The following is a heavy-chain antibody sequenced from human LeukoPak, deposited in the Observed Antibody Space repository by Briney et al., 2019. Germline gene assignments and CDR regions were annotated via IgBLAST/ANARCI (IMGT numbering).Heavy chain of an antibody. J-gene: IGHJ4*02. CDR2: ISGSGGST. V-gene: IGHV3-23*01. CDR3: ARDSYGLRDESD. D-gene: IGHD4-17*01. CDR1: GFTFNSFA. Sequence: GGSLRLSCAASGFTFNSFAMSWVRQAPGKGLEWASAISGSGGSTYYADSVKGRFTISRDNSKNTLYLQMNSLRAEDTAVYYCARDSYGLRDESDWGQGTLVTVSS.